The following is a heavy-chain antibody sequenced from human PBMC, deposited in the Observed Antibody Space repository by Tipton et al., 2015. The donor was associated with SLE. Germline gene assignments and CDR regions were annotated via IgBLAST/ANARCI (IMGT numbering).Heavy chain of an antibody. D-gene: IGHD5-24*01. CDR2: ISAYNGNT. J-gene: IGHJ4*02. CDR3: ARGGGEMATNWDY. Sequence: QLVQSGAEVKKPGASVKVSCKASGYTFTSYGISWVRQAPGQGLEWMGWISAYNGNTKYAQKFQGRVTITADESTSTAYMELSSLRSEDPAVYYCARGGGEMATNWDYWGPGSLVTVSS. V-gene: IGHV1-18*01. CDR1: GYTFTSYG.